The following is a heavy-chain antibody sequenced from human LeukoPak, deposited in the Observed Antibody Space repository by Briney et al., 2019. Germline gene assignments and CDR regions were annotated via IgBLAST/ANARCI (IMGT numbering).Heavy chain of an antibody. CDR3: ARDGWYYDSSGYYRQGLFDY. Sequence: SGGSLRLSCAASGFTFSSYWMSWVRQAPGKGLEWVANIKQDGSEKYYVDSVKGRFTISRDNSKNTLYLQMNSLRAEDTAVYYCARDGWYYDSSGYYRQGLFDYWGQGTLVTVSS. CDR1: GFTFSSYW. CDR2: IKQDGSEK. J-gene: IGHJ4*02. V-gene: IGHV3-7*01. D-gene: IGHD3-22*01.